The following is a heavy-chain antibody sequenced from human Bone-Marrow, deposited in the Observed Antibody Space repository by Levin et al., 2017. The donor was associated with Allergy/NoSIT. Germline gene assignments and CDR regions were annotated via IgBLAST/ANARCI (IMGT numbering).Heavy chain of an antibody. CDR3: ARGPQRITMIGDAWGAFDI. V-gene: IGHV4-59*01. CDR1: GGSIRSYY. J-gene: IGHJ3*02. D-gene: IGHD3-22*01. CDR2: IYYSGST. Sequence: SPTLSLTCTVSGGSIRSYYWSWIRQPPGKGLEWIGYIYYSGSTNYNPSLKSRVTISVDTSKNQFSLKLSSVTAADTAVYYCARGPQRITMIGDAWGAFDIWGQGTMVTVSS.